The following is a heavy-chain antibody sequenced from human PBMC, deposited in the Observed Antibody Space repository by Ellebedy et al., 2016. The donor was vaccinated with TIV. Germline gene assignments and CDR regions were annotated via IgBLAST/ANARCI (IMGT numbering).Heavy chain of an antibody. CDR2: VYHSGTT. D-gene: IGHD1-1*01. J-gene: IGHJ4*02. V-gene: IGHV4-59*01. CDR3: AREGGPWNPLFEY. Sequence: MPSETLSLTCTVSGASISSYYWSWIRQPPGKGLEWIGYVYHSGTTNYHPSLKSRVAISVDTSNSQISLKLITVTAADTAVYCWAREGGPWNPLFEYWGPGTLVTVSS. CDR1: GASISSYY.